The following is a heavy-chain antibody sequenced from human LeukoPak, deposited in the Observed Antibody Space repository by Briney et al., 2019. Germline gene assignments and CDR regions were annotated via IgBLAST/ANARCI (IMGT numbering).Heavy chain of an antibody. CDR3: ARSGGVITVAPFDC. J-gene: IGHJ4*02. CDR2: INAGNGNT. Sequence: ASVKVSCKASGYTFTSYAMHWVRQAPGQRLEWMGWINAGNGNTKYSQKFQGRVTITRDTSASTAYMELSSLRSEDTAVYYCARSGGVITVAPFDCWGQGSLVTVSS. V-gene: IGHV1-3*01. D-gene: IGHD4-23*01. CDR1: GYTFTSYA.